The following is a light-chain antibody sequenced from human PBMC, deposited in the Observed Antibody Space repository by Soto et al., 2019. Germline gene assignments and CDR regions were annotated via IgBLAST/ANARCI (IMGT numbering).Light chain of an antibody. Sequence: EIVLTQSPGTLSLSPGERATLSCRASQSVSSSYLAWYQPKPGQAPRLLIYGASSRATGIPDRFSGSGSGTDFPLTISRRVHEVFAVYYCQQYGTSPWTFGQGTKVQI. CDR2: GAS. CDR3: QQYGTSPWT. J-gene: IGKJ1*01. CDR1: QSVSSSY. V-gene: IGKV3-20*01.